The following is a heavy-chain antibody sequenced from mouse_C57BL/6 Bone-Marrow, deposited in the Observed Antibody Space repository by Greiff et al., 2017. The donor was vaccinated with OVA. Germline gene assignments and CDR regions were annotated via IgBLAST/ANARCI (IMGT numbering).Heavy chain of an antibody. CDR1: GFTFSDYG. CDR2: ISTLAYSI. J-gene: IGHJ1*03. Sequence: EVQLVESGGGLVQPGGSLKLSCAASGFTFSDYGMAWVRQAPRKGPEWVAFISTLAYSIYYADTVTGRFTISCENASNTLYLEMSSLRSEGTAMYYGARNYYGSSYYWYFDVWGTGTTVTVSS. V-gene: IGHV5-15*01. CDR3: ARNYYGSSYYWYFDV. D-gene: IGHD1-1*01.